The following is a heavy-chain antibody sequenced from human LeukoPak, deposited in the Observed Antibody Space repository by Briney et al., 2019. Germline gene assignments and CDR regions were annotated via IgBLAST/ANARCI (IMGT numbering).Heavy chain of an antibody. V-gene: IGHV3-23*01. Sequence: PGGSLRLSCEASGFTFSDSAMSRVRQASGRGLEWVSLISASGGNSYYADSVKGRFTVSRDSSKNTLHLQMNSLRAEDTAVYYCARDIELRCWGQGTLVTVSS. J-gene: IGHJ4*02. D-gene: IGHD2-15*01. CDR2: ISASGGNS. CDR3: ARDIELRC. CDR1: GFTFSDSA.